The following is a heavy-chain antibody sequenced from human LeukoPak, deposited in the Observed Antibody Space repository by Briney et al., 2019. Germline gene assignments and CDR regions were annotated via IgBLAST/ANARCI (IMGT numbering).Heavy chain of an antibody. CDR1: GYTLTELS. J-gene: IGHJ3*02. CDR2: FDPEDGET. CDR3: ARDLSRDSSGYWKNDAFDI. Sequence: ASVKVSCKVSGYTLTELSMHWVRQAPGKGLEWMGGFDPEDGETIYAQKFQGRVTITADKSTSTAYMELSSLRSDDTAVYYCARDLSRDSSGYWKNDAFDIWGQGTMVTVSS. D-gene: IGHD3-22*01. V-gene: IGHV1-24*01.